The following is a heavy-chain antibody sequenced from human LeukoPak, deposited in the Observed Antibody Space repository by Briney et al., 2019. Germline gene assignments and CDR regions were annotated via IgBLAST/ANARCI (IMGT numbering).Heavy chain of an antibody. CDR1: GFTFSNYA. J-gene: IGHJ4*02. Sequence: GGSLRLSCAASGFTFSNYAVNWVRQAPGKGLEWVSAISGGGDFIYYAESVKGRFTISRDNSKSTVYLQMNSLRAEDTAIYYCAKVDGSSLSLARFVYWGPGTLVTVSS. CDR2: ISGGGDFI. D-gene: IGHD6-6*01. V-gene: IGHV3-23*01. CDR3: AKVDGSSLSLARFVY.